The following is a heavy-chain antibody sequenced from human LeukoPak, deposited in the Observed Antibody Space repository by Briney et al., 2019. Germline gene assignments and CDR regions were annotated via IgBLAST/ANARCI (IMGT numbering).Heavy chain of an antibody. D-gene: IGHD3-22*01. CDR1: GFTFRSYE. Sequence: GGSLRLSCAASGFTFRSYEMNWVRQAPGKGLEWVSYISSSGSTIYYADSVKGRFTISRDNAKNSLYLQMNSLRAEDTAVYYCAREGLLYFDYWGQGTLVTVSS. CDR3: AREGLLYFDY. CDR2: ISSSGSTI. J-gene: IGHJ4*02. V-gene: IGHV3-48*03.